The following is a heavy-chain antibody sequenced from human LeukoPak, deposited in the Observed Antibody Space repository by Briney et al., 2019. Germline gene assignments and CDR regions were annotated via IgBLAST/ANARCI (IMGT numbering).Heavy chain of an antibody. J-gene: IGHJ2*01. CDR2: IYYSGST. CDR1: GGSISSGDYY. D-gene: IGHD1-26*01. CDR3: ATPTDSGSYLGGHWYFDL. Sequence: SQTLSLTCTVSGGSISSGDYYWTWIRQPPGNGLEWIGYIYYSGSTYYNPSLKSRVTISVDTSKNQFSLKLSSVTAADTAVYYCATPTDSGSYLGGHWYFDLWGRGTLVTVSS. V-gene: IGHV4-30-4*01.